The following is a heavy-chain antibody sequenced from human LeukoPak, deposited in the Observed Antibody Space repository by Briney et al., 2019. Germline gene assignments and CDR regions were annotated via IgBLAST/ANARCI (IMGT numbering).Heavy chain of an antibody. CDR2: SKRDGSSA. V-gene: IGHV3-74*01. Sequence: GGSLRLSCAASGFTLSGYWMHWVRQAPGKGLVWVSRSKRDGSSATYADSVKGRFTISGDNAKNTLYLQMNSLRVEDTAAYYCARSDWFDPWGQGTLVTVSS. CDR1: GFTLSGYW. J-gene: IGHJ5*02. CDR3: ARSDWFDP.